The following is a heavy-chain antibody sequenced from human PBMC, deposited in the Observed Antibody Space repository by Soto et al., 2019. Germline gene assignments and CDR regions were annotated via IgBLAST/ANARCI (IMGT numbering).Heavy chain of an antibody. J-gene: IGHJ4*02. D-gene: IGHD1-26*01. CDR1: GFSLSAGGVG. V-gene: IGHV2-5*02. CDR2: ICWDDEK. Sequence: QITLKESGPTLVKPTETLTLTCTFSGFSLSAGGVGVGWIRQPPGKALEWLALICWDDEKGYSPSLKSRLTITQDTSKNQVVLTMTNMDPVDTATYYCAHRRSGSYPFDYWGQGTLVTVSS. CDR3: AHRRSGSYPFDY.